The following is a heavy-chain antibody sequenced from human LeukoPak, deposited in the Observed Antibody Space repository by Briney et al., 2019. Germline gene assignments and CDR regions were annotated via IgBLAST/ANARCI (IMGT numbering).Heavy chain of an antibody. D-gene: IGHD2-2*01. CDR1: GFTFSSYA. CDR2: ISGSGGST. V-gene: IGHV3-23*01. CDR3: AKDIAGPAATGYYFDY. Sequence: PGGSLRLSCAASGFTFSSYAMSWVRQAPGKGLEWVSAISGSGGSTYYADSVKGRFTISRDNSKNTLYLQMNSLRAEDTAVYYCAKDIAGPAATGYYFDYGGQGTLVTVSS. J-gene: IGHJ4*02.